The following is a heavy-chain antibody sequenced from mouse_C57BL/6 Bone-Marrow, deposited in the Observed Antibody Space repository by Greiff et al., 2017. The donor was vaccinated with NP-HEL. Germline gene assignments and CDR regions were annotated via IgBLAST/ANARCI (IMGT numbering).Heavy chain of an antibody. V-gene: IGHV5-6*01. Sequence: EVQLVESGGDLVKPGGSLKLSCAASGFTFSSYGMSWVRQTPDKRLEWVATISSGGSYTYYPDSVKGRFTISRDNAKNTLYLQMSSLKSEDTAMYYCASPIGYWGQGTTLTVSS. CDR1: GFTFSSYG. J-gene: IGHJ2*01. CDR2: ISSGGSYT. D-gene: IGHD6-5*01. CDR3: ASPIGY.